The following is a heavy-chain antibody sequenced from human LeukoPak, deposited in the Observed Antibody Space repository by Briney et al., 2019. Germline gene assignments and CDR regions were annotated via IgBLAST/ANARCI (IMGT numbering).Heavy chain of an antibody. Sequence: PGGSLRLSCAASGFTFSNYNMNWVRQAPGKTMEWVSSITSSGTYIFYADSVRGRFTISRDNAKNSLYLQMNSLRAEDTAVYYCARDVSDTPWNFYYYYYMDVWGKGTTVTISS. CDR3: ARDVSDTPWNFYYYYYMDV. J-gene: IGHJ6*03. V-gene: IGHV3-21*01. CDR2: ITSSGTYI. CDR1: GFTFSNYN. D-gene: IGHD1-7*01.